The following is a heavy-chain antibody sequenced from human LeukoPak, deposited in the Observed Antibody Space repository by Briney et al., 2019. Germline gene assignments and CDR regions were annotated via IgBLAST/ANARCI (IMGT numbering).Heavy chain of an antibody. J-gene: IGHJ4*02. CDR3: AKEGNFVVAATPADY. CDR2: ISSSGSTI. Sequence: PGGSLRLSCAASGFTFSSYEMNWVRQAPGKGLEWVSYISSSGSTIYYADSVKGRFTISRDNAKNSLYLQMNSLRAEDTAVYYCAKEGNFVVAATPADYWGQGTLVTVSS. CDR1: GFTFSSYE. D-gene: IGHD2-15*01. V-gene: IGHV3-48*03.